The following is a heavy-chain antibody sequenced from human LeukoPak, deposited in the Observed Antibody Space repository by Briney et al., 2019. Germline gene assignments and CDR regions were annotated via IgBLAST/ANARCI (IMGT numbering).Heavy chain of an antibody. CDR3: ARAIWFGDPAADP. CDR1: GYTITGYY. J-gene: IGHJ5*02. V-gene: IGHV1-2*06. D-gene: IGHD3-10*01. Sequence: ASVKVSCKASGYTITGYYLHWVRQAPGQGLEWMGRINPNSGGTNSAQKFQGRITMTRDTSLSTAYMELSGLRSDDTAVYYCARAIWFGDPAADPWGQGTLVTVSS. CDR2: INPNSGGT.